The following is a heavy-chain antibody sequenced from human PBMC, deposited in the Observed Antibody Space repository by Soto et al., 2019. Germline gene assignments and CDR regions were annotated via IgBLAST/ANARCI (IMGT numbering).Heavy chain of an antibody. CDR2: INHSGST. J-gene: IGHJ4*02. CDR1: GGSFSGYY. D-gene: IGHD3-16*01. CDR3: ARVLITSGPLEYSFDY. V-gene: IGHV4-34*01. Sequence: SETLSLTCAVYGGSFSGYYWSWIRQPPGKGLEWIGEINHSGSTNFNPSLKSRVSISVDTSKKQFSLKLSSVTAADTAVYFCARVLITSGPLEYSFDYWGPGSLVTVSS.